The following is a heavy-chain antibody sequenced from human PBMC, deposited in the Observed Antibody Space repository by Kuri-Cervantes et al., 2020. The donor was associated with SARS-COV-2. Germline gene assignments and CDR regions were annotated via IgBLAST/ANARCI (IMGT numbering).Heavy chain of an antibody. CDR3: ARDLLHYDSSGYYYDPG. V-gene: IGHV1-2*04. Sequence: ASVKVSCKASGYTFTGYYMHWVRQAPGQGLEWMGWINPNSGGTNYAQKFQGWVTMTRDTSISTAYMELNSLRAEDTAVYYCARDLLHYDSSGYYYDPGWGQGTLVTVSS. CDR2: INPNSGGT. CDR1: GYTFTGYY. D-gene: IGHD3-22*01. J-gene: IGHJ4*02.